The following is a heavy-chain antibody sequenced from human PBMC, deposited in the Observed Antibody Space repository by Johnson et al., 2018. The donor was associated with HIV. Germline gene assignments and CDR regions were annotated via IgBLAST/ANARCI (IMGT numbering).Heavy chain of an antibody. V-gene: IGHV3-11*04. CDR3: ARDRGDWDAFDI. Sequence: QVQLVESGGGLVKPGGSLRLSCAASRFTFSDYYMSWIRQTPGKGLEWVSYISSSGGTIYYADSVKGRFSISRDNAKNSLYLQMNSLGAEDTAVYYWARDRGDWDAFDIWGQGTMVTVSS. D-gene: IGHD2-21*01. CDR2: ISSSGGTI. CDR1: RFTFSDYY. J-gene: IGHJ3*02.